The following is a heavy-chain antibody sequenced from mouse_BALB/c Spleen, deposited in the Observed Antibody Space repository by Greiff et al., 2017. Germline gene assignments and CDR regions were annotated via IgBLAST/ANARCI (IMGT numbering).Heavy chain of an antibody. J-gene: IGHJ4*01. Sequence: VQRVESGPGLVQPSQSLSITCTVSGFSLTSYGVHWVRQSPGKGLEWLGVIWSGGSTDYNAAFISRLSISKDNSKSQVFFKMNSLQANDTAIYYCARSDGNPYYAMDYWGQGTSVTVSS. CDR1: GFSLTSYG. D-gene: IGHD2-1*01. CDR2: IWSGGST. CDR3: ARSDGNPYYAMDY. V-gene: IGHV2-2*02.